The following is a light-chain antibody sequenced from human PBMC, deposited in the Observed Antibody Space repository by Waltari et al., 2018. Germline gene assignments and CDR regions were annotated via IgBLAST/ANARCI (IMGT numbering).Light chain of an antibody. CDR2: GAS. Sequence: ETVMTQSPVTLSVSTGESVTLSCTTSQYVSNNFAWYQQKPVQSPRLLIYGASTRATGVPARFSGSGSGTSFTLTISSLQSEDFGLYYCQQYNNWPGAFGPGTKVDVE. CDR3: QQYNNWPGA. V-gene: IGKV3-15*01. J-gene: IGKJ3*01. CDR1: QYVSNN.